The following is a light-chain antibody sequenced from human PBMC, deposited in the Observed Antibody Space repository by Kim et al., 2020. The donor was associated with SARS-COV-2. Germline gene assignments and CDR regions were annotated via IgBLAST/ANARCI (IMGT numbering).Light chain of an antibody. CDR3: SSYESNRSWV. J-gene: IGLJ3*02. Sequence: GQSVTISCNGTSSDVGGYDYVSWYRQEPGKAPKLMIYDVTKRPSGVSNRLSGSKSGTTASLTISGLQAEDEANYFCSSYESNRSWVFGGGTKVTVL. CDR1: SSDVGGYDY. CDR2: DVT. V-gene: IGLV2-14*04.